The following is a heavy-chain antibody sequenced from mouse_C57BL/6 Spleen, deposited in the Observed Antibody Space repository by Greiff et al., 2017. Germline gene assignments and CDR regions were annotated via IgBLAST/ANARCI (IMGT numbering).Heavy chain of an antibody. CDR2: IYPRDGST. D-gene: IGHD2-1*01. V-gene: IGHV1-78*01. J-gene: IGHJ3*01. Sequence: VQLQQSDAELVKPGASVKISCKVSGYTFTDHTIHWMKQRPEQGLEWIGYIYPRDGSTKYNEKFKGKATLTADKSSSTAYMQLNSLTSEDSAVYVCAREIYYCNSPFAYWGQGTLVTVSA. CDR3: AREIYYCNSPFAY. CDR1: GYTFTDHT.